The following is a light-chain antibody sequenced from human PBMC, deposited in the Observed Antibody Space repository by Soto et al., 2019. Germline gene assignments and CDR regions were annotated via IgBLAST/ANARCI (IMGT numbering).Light chain of an antibody. CDR1: QSISIN. V-gene: IGKV3-15*01. CDR3: QQYNNWIT. J-gene: IGKJ5*01. Sequence: EIVMTQSPATLSVSTGERAILSCRASQSISINLAWYQQEPGQAPRLLIYAASNRATGVPARFSGSWSGTEFTLTISSLQSEDFAVYYCQQYNNWITFGQGTRLEI. CDR2: AAS.